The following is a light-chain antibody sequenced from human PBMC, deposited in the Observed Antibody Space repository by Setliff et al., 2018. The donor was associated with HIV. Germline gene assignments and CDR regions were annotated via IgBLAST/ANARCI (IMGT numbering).Light chain of an antibody. CDR3: SSYTSSSTRV. CDR1: SSDVGDYNS. V-gene: IGLV2-14*03. Sequence: QSALTQPASVSGSPGQSTTISCTGTSSDVGDYNSVSWYQQHPGKAPKLMIYDVGNRPSGVSNRFSGSKSGNTASLTISGLQAEDEADYYCSSYTSSSTRVFGGGTKVTVL. J-gene: IGLJ2*01. CDR2: DVG.